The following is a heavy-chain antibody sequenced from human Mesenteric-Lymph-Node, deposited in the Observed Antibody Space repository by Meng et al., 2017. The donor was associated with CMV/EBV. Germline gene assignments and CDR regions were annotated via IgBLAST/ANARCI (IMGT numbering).Heavy chain of an antibody. D-gene: IGHD6-13*01. V-gene: IGHV3-7*01. CDR2: IKEDGSQK. J-gene: IGHJ6*02. CDR3: ARGSAAPDV. CDR1: GFTFNRYY. Sequence: GSLKISCAASGFTFNRYYMSWVRQAPGKGLEWVANIKEDGSQKYYVDSVKGRFTISRDNAKNSLYLQMNSLRAEDTAVYYCARGSAAPDVWGQGTTVTVSS.